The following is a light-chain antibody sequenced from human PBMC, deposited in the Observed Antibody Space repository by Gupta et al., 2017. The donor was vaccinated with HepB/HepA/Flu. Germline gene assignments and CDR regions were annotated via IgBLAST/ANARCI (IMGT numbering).Light chain of an antibody. CDR2: EVT. J-gene: IGLJ1*01. CDR1: SSDVGSDNF. Sequence: QSALTQPASVSGSPGQSITISCTGTSSDVGSDNFVSWYQQHPGKGPKLMIYEVTKRPSGVSYRFSGSRSGNTASLTISGRQAEDEADYYCYSYAGKGTYVFGTGTKVTVL. CDR3: YSYAGKGTYV. V-gene: IGLV2-23*02.